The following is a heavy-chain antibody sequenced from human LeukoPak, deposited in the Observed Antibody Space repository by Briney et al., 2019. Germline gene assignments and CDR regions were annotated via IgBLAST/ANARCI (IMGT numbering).Heavy chain of an antibody. V-gene: IGHV1-3*01. CDR2: INAGNGNT. D-gene: IGHD5-24*01. CDR3: ARPSRWLQYLYFDY. J-gene: IGHJ4*02. CDR1: GYTFTSYA. Sequence: GASVKVSCTASGYTFTSYAMHWVRQAPGQRLEWMGWINAGNGNTKYSQKFQGRVTITRDTSASTAYMELSSLRSEDTAVYYCARPSRWLQYLYFDYWGQGTLVTVSS.